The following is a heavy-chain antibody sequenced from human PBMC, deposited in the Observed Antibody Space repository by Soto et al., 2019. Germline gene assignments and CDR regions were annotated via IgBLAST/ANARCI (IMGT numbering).Heavy chain of an antibody. CDR1: GFTFSSYW. J-gene: IGHJ5*02. CDR3: AKDLPCELLPTCFDP. V-gene: IGHV3-7*03. D-gene: IGHD1-26*01. Sequence: PGGSLRLSCAASGFTFSSYWMSWARQAPGKGLEWVANIKQDGSEKYYVDSVKGRFTISRDNAKNSLYLQMNSLRAEDTAVYYCAKDLPCELLPTCFDPWGQGTLVTVSS. CDR2: IKQDGSEK.